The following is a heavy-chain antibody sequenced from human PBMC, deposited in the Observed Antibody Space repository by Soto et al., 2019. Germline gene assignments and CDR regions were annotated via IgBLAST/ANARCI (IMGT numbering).Heavy chain of an antibody. CDR2: IYYSGST. CDR3: ASKQSVLGAFDI. V-gene: IGHV4-30-4*01. CDR1: GGSISSGDYY. Sequence: SETLSLTCTVSGGSISSGDYYWSWIRQPPGKGLEWIGYIYYSGSTYYNPSLKSRVTISVDTSKNQFSLKLSSVTAADTAVYYCASKQSVLGAFDIWGQGPMVTVSS. J-gene: IGHJ3*02. D-gene: IGHD3-3*02.